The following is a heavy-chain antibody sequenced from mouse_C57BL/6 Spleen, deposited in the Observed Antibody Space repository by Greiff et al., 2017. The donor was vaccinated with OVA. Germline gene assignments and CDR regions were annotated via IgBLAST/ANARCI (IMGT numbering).Heavy chain of an antibody. Sequence: QVQLQQSGAELVKPGASVKISCKASGYAFSSYWMTWVKQRPGKGLEWIGQIYPGGGDTNYNGKFKGKATLTADKSSSTAYMQLSSLTSEDSAVYFCATTGYWGQGTTLTVSS. CDR3: ATTGY. D-gene: IGHD4-1*02. CDR1: GYAFSSYW. V-gene: IGHV1-80*01. CDR2: IYPGGGDT. J-gene: IGHJ2*01.